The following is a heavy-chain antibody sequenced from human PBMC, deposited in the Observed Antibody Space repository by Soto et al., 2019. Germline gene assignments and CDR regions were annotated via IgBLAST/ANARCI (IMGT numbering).Heavy chain of an antibody. J-gene: IGHJ4*02. CDR1: GDSISSVSYL. V-gene: IGHV4-39*01. CDR2: VYFLGNS. Sequence: SETLSLTCTVSGDSISSVSYLWGWIRQLDGKGLVWIGGVYFLGNSYYNQSLKSRVSISVDASKNQLSLKLSSVTAADTAVYYCARVLGAPLYYFDCWGQGILVTVSS. D-gene: IGHD1-26*01. CDR3: ARVLGAPLYYFDC.